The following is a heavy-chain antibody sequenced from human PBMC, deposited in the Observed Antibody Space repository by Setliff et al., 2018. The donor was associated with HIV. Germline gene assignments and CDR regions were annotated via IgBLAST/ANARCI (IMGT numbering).Heavy chain of an antibody. CDR1: GFTFTNAW. V-gene: IGHV3-15*01. D-gene: IGHD3-16*02. J-gene: IGHJ6*04. Sequence: GGSLRLSCTASGFTFTNAWLTWVRQAPGKGLEWVGRIKRKTAGGTTDYAAPVQGRFIISRDDSRNTMYLDMNNLKTEDTAVYYCTTDIMITFGGVVVQPGGWGTGTTVTVAS. CDR2: IKRKTAGGTT. CDR3: TTDIMITFGGVVVQPGG.